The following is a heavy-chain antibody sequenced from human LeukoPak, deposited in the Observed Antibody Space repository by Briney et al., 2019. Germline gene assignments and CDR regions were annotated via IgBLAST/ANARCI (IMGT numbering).Heavy chain of an antibody. V-gene: IGHV4-59*01. CDR2: IYYSGST. CDR1: GGSISSYY. Sequence: SETLSLTCTVSGGSISSYYWSWIRQPPGKGLEWIGYIYYSGSTNYNPSHKSRVTISVDTSKNQFSLKLSSVTAADTAVYYCARVNYDILTGYYYIDYWGQGTLVTVSS. D-gene: IGHD3-9*01. J-gene: IGHJ4*02. CDR3: ARVNYDILTGYYYIDY.